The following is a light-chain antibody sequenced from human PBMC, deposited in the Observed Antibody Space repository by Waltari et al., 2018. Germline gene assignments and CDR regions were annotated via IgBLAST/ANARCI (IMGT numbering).Light chain of an antibody. CDR1: STDLARYNL. CDR3: CSYTGSSTSYG. J-gene: IGLJ1*01. V-gene: IGLV2-23*01. Sequence: QSALSQPASVSGSPGQSLTITCTGASTDLARYNLVAWYQHPPNRAPKLIISEATKRPSGISHRFSGAKSGATASLRISGLQADDEADYYCCSYTGSSTSYGCGGGTKVTVL. CDR2: EAT.